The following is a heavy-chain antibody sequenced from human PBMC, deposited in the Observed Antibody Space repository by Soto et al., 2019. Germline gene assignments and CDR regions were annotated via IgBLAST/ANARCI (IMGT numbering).Heavy chain of an antibody. J-gene: IGHJ4*02. CDR2: IYWDDAK. CDR1: GFSLSTSRVG. CDR3: AHAYGGRSLY. V-gene: IGHV2-5*02. Sequence: QITLKESGPTLVKPTQTLTLTCTFSGFSLSTSRVGVGWIRQPPGKALEWLAVIYWDDAKTYRPSLKSRLTITQATSKNQVALTMTNMDPVDTAPYYCAHAYGGRSLYWGQGTLVTVSS. D-gene: IGHD1-26*01.